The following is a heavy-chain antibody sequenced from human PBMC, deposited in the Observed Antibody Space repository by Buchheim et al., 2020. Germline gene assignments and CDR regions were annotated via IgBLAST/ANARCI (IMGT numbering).Heavy chain of an antibody. V-gene: IGHV4-39*02. CDR3: AGDKGGRWKNRWYYFDY. Sequence: QLQLQESGPGLVKPSETLSLTCTVSGGSISSSSYYWGWIRQPPGKGLEWIGSIYYRGSTYYNPSLKSRVTISVDTSKNQFYLKLRSVTAADTAGYYCAGDKGGRWKNRWYYFDYWGKGTL. CDR1: GGSISSSSYY. D-gene: IGHD4-23*01. CDR2: IYYRGST. J-gene: IGHJ4*02.